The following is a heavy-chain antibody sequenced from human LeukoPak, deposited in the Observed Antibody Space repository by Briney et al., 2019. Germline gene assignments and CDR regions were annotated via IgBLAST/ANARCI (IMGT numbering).Heavy chain of an antibody. CDR2: IYYSGST. D-gene: IGHD6-13*01. CDR1: GGSISSYY. CDR3: ARVDSGNWYESRGYFDY. V-gene: IGHV4-59*01. J-gene: IGHJ4*02. Sequence: SETLSLTCTVSGGSISSYYWSWIRQPPGKGLEWIGYIYYSGSTNYNPSLKSRVTISIDTSKNQFSLNLSSVTAADTAVYYCARVDSGNWYESRGYFDYWGQGTLVTVSS.